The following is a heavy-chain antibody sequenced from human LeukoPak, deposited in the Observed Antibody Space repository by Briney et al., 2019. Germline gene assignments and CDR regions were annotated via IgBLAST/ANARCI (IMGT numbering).Heavy chain of an antibody. V-gene: IGHV4-39*01. Sequence: SETLSLTCTVSGGSFSSSSYYWRWLRQPPGKGREWIGSIYYSGNTHYNPSLKRRVTISVDTSKNQFSLNLSSVTAADTAVYDYARHSAAAIRYNYYYMDVWGKGTMVTVSS. CDR1: GGSFSSSSYY. CDR3: ARHSAAAIRYNYYYMDV. CDR2: IYYSGNT. J-gene: IGHJ6*03. D-gene: IGHD2-2*01.